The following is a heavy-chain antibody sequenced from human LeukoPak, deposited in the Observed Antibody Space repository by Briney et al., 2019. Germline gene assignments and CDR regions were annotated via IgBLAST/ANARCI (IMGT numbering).Heavy chain of an antibody. CDR2: MNPNSGNT. V-gene: IGHV1-8*01. CDR1: GYTFTSYD. Sequence: GASVKVSCKASGYTFTSYDINWVRQATGQGPEWMGWMNPNSGNTGYAQKFQGRVTMTRNTSISTAYMELSSLRSEDTAVYYCARLLSSSRYYYYGMDVWGQGTTVTVSS. J-gene: IGHJ6*02. D-gene: IGHD6-13*01. CDR3: ARLLSSSRYYYYGMDV.